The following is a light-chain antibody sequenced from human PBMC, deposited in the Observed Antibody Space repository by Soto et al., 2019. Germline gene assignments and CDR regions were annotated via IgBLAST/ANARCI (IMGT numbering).Light chain of an antibody. Sequence: DIQMTQSPSSLSASVGDRVTITRRASQNINTYLNWYQQKPGRAPKLLIYAASYLQSGVPSRFSGTGSGTDFTLTISSLQPEDFATYYCQESYNTVTFGPGTKVDIK. CDR3: QESYNTVT. CDR2: AAS. J-gene: IGKJ3*01. V-gene: IGKV1-39*01. CDR1: QNINTY.